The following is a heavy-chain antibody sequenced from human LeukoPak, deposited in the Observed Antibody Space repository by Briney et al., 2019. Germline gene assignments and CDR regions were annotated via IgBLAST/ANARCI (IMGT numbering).Heavy chain of an antibody. D-gene: IGHD3-10*01. CDR1: GGSFSGYY. CDR3: ARGGDYNWFDP. CDR2: INHSGST. V-gene: IGHV4-34*01. Sequence: SETLSLTCAVYGGSFSGYYWSWIRQPPGKGLEWIGEINHSGSTNYSPSLKSRVTISVDTSKNQFSLKLSSVTAADTAVYYCARGGDYNWFDPWGQGTLVTVSS. J-gene: IGHJ5*02.